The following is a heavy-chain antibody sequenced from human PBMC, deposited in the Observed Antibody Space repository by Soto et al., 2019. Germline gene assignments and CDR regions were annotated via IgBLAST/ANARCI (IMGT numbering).Heavy chain of an antibody. D-gene: IGHD3-16*01. CDR2: IYHSGST. J-gene: IGHJ4*02. CDR3: ASQVPDVGGFDY. CDR1: GGSISSSNW. V-gene: IGHV4-4*02. Sequence: KTSETLSLTCAVSGGSISSSNWWSWVRQPPGKGLEWIGEIYHSGSTNYNPSLKSRVTISVDKSKNQFSLKLSSVTAADTAVYYCASQVPDVGGFDYWGQGTLVTVSS.